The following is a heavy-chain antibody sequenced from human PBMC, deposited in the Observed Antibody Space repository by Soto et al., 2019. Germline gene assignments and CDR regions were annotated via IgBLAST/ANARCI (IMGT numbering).Heavy chain of an antibody. CDR1: GGSFSGYY. CDR2: INHNGVT. J-gene: IGHJ4*02. D-gene: IGHD1-1*01. Sequence: SETLSLTCVVYGGSFSGYYWSWIRQPPGKGLEWIGEINHNGVTNYNPSLKSRVTISVDSSKNQFSLNLNTLTAADTAVYYCARSVQLWTPFDYWGQGTLVTVPQ. CDR3: ARSVQLWTPFDY. V-gene: IGHV4-34*01.